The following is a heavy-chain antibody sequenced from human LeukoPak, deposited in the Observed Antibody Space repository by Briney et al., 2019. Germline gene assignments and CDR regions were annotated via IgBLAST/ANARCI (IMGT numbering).Heavy chain of an antibody. CDR3: ARDPSYYYYYMDV. V-gene: IGHV1-2*02. CDR2: INPNSGGT. D-gene: IGHD3-16*01. CDR1: GYTFTGYY. Sequence: ASVKVSCKASGYTFTGYYMHWVRQAPGQGLEWTGWINPNSGGTNYAQKFQGRVTMTRDTSISTAYMELSRLRSDDTAVYYCARDPSYYYYYMDVWGKGTTVTISS. J-gene: IGHJ6*03.